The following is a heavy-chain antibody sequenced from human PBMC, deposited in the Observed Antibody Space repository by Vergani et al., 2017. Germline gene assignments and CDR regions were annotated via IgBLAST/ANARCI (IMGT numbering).Heavy chain of an antibody. CDR3: AKVGLWCGESLSGVGFDY. CDR2: ISGSGGST. D-gene: IGHD3-10*01. Sequence: EVQLVESGGGLVQPGGSLRLSCAASGFTFSSYAMSWVRQAPGKGLEWVSAISGSGGSTYYADSVKGRFTISRDNSKNTLYLQMNSMRAEDTAVYYCAKVGLWCGESLSGVGFDYWGQGTLVTVSS. J-gene: IGHJ4*02. V-gene: IGHV3-23*04. CDR1: GFTFSSYA.